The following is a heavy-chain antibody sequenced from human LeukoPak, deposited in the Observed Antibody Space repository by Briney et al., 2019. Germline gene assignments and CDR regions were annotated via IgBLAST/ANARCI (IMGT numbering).Heavy chain of an antibody. V-gene: IGHV4-61*02. D-gene: IGHD3-3*01. Sequence: SETLSLTCTVSGASISSGSYYWSWIPQPAGKGLEWIGRIYTSGSTNYNPSLKSRVTISVDTSKNQFSLKLSSVTAADTAVYYCARVFRIFGGVNYYYYMDVWGKGTTVTVSS. CDR1: GASISSGSYY. CDR2: IYTSGST. CDR3: ARVFRIFGGVNYYYYMDV. J-gene: IGHJ6*03.